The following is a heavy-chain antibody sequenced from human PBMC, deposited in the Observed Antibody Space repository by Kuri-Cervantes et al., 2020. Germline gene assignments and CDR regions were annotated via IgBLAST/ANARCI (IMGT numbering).Heavy chain of an antibody. CDR2: IYYSGST. CDR1: GGSISSSSYY. D-gene: IGHD3-3*01. J-gene: IGHJ6*02. Sequence: GSLRLSCTVSGGSISSSSYYWGWIRQPPGKGLEWIGSIYYSGSTYYNPSLKSRVTISVDTSKNQFSLKLSSVTAADTAVYYCARPGGGLFWSAYYGAGMDVWDQGTTVTVSS. V-gene: IGHV4-39*01. CDR3: ARPGGGLFWSAYYGAGMDV.